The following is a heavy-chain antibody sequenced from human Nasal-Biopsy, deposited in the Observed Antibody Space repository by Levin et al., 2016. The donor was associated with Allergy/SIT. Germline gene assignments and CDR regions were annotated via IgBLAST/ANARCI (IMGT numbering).Heavy chain of an antibody. Sequence: GGSLRLSCVASGFIFDNYGMYWVRQAPGKGLEWVAFIQYDGRTKYYGDSVHGRFTVSRDSSSKTLYLHMKNLRSEDTGVYYCVRDQSRGDYVWNDYRVGLRSGCLDPWGQGTLVTVSS. CDR1: GFIFDNYG. CDR2: IQYDGRTK. D-gene: IGHD3-16*01. J-gene: IGHJ5*02. CDR3: VRDQSRGDYVWNDYRVGLRSGCLDP. V-gene: IGHV3-30*02.